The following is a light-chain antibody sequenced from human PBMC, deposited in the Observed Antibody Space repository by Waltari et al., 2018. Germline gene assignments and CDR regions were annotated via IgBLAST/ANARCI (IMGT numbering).Light chain of an antibody. CDR2: WAS. CDR3: QQYYSTPQT. Sequence: DIVMTQSPDSLAVSLGERATINCKSSQSVLYSSNNKNYLAWYQQKPGQPPKVLIYWASTRESGVPDRFSGSGSGTDFTLTISSLQAEDVAVYYCQQYYSTPQTFGQGTKVEIK. CDR1: QSVLYSSNNKNY. J-gene: IGKJ1*01. V-gene: IGKV4-1*01.